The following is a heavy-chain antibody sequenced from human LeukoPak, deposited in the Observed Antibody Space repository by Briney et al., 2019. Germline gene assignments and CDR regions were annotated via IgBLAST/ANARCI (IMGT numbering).Heavy chain of an antibody. Sequence: SETLSLTCAVYGGSFSGYYWSWIRQPPGKGLEWIGEINHSGSTNYNPSLKSRVTISVETSKNQFSLKLSSVTAADTAVYYCARRHVVYTSSSDPYYFVYWGHGTLVTVSS. V-gene: IGHV4-34*01. CDR2: INHSGST. D-gene: IGHD6-6*01. CDR3: ARRHVVYTSSSDPYYFVY. J-gene: IGHJ4*01. CDR1: GGSFSGYY.